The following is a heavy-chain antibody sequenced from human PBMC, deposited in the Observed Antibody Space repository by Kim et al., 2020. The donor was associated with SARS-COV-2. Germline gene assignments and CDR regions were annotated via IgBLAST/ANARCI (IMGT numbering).Heavy chain of an antibody. Sequence: GGSLRLSCAASGFTFSSYGMHWVRQAPGKGLEWVAVIWYDGSNKYYADSVKGRFTISRDNSKNTLYLQMNSLRAEDTAVYYCAGDPGYGGNGLDYWGQGTLVTVSS. CDR2: IWYDGSNK. D-gene: IGHD4-17*01. V-gene: IGHV3-33*01. CDR3: AGDPGYGGNGLDY. CDR1: GFTFSSYG. J-gene: IGHJ4*02.